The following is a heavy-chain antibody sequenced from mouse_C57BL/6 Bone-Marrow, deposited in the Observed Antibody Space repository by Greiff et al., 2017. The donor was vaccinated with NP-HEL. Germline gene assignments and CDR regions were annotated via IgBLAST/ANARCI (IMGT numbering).Heavy chain of an antibody. D-gene: IGHD1-1*01. Sequence: QVQLQQPGAELVKPGASVKMSCKASGYTFTSYWITWVKQRPGQGLEWIGDIYPGSGSTNYNEKFKSKATLTVDPSSSTAYMQLSSLTSEDSAVYYCARGLYYYGSSFWGQGTLVTVSA. CDR3: ARGLYYYGSSF. CDR1: GYTFTSYW. V-gene: IGHV1-55*01. J-gene: IGHJ3*01. CDR2: IYPGSGST.